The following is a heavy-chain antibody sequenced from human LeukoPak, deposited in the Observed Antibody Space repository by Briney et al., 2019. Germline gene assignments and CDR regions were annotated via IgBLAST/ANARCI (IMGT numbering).Heavy chain of an antibody. D-gene: IGHD3-3*02. Sequence: SETLSLTCTVSGGSISSNSYYWGWIRQPPGKGLKWIGSIYYSGNTYYNPSLKSRVTISVDTSQNQFSLKLSSVTAADTAVYYCAREWSAAPFYYFDYWGQGTLVTVSS. J-gene: IGHJ4*02. CDR3: AREWSAAPFYYFDY. V-gene: IGHV4-39*07. CDR2: IYYSGNT. CDR1: GGSISSNSYY.